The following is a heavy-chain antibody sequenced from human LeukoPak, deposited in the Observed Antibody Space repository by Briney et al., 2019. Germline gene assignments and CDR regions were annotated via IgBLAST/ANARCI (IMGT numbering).Heavy chain of an antibody. CDR2: IYISGST. V-gene: IGHV4-61*02. J-gene: IGHJ4*02. Sequence: PSETLSLTCTVSGGSISSGGSYWSWIRQPAGKGLEWIGRIYISGSTNYNPSLKSRVTISVDTSKNQFSLKLSSVTAADTAVYYCARDHGDYALDYWGQGTLVTVSS. D-gene: IGHD4-17*01. CDR1: GGSISSGGSY. CDR3: ARDHGDYALDY.